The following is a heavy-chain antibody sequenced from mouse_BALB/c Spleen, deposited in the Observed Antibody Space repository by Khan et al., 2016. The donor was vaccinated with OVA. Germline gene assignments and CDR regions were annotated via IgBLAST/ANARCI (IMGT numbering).Heavy chain of an antibody. D-gene: IGHD2-1*01. Sequence: QVQLKQPGAELMKPGASVKTSCKATGYTFSSYWIEWVKQRLGLGLEWIGEILPGSGSTNFNEKFKCKATFTADTSTNTAYMQLSSLASEEYAVYYCATCGGNFPAWFAYWGQGTLVTVSA. CDR3: ATCGGNFPAWFAY. CDR2: ILPGSGST. V-gene: IGHV1-9*01. CDR1: GYTFSSYW. J-gene: IGHJ3*01.